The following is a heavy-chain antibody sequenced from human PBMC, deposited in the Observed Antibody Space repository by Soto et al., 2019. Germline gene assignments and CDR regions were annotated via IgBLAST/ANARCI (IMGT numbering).Heavy chain of an antibody. Sequence: QVQVMQSGAEVKKPGASVKVSCKASGYTFTSYGISWVRQAPGQGLEWMGWISTYNGNTNYAQKLQGTATMTTDTSTSTAYMELRRLRSDDTAVYYCGRDLYQSVFYYGMDVWGQGTTVTVSS. V-gene: IGHV1-18*01. CDR1: GYTFTSYG. CDR2: ISTYNGNT. D-gene: IGHD2-2*01. CDR3: GRDLYQSVFYYGMDV. J-gene: IGHJ6*02.